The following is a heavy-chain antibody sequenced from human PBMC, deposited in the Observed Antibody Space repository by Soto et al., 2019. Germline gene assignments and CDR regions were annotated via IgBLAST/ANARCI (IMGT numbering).Heavy chain of an antibody. Sequence: QVQLQESGPGLVKPSGTLSLTCAVSGGSISSSNWWSWVRQPPGKGLEWIGEIYHSGSTNYNPSLKSRLTVSVDKSKNQFSLQLSSVTAADTAVYYCARDQGIAVAGSDAFDIWGQGTMVTVSS. J-gene: IGHJ3*02. D-gene: IGHD6-19*01. CDR1: GGSISSSNW. CDR2: IYHSGST. V-gene: IGHV4-4*02. CDR3: ARDQGIAVAGSDAFDI.